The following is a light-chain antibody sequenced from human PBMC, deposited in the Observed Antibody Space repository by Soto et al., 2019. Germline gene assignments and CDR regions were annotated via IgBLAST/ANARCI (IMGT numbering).Light chain of an antibody. Sequence: EIVLTQSPATLSLSPGERATLSCRASQSVSNFLAWYQQKPGQAPRLLIYGTSNRATGIPARFSGSGSGTDFTLTIRSLEPEDFAIYYCQQRDSWPLTFGGGTKVDIK. CDR2: GTS. V-gene: IGKV3-11*01. J-gene: IGKJ4*01. CDR1: QSVSNF. CDR3: QQRDSWPLT.